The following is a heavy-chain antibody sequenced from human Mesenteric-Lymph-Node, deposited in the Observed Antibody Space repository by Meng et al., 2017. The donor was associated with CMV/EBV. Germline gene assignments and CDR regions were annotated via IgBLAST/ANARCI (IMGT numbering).Heavy chain of an antibody. CDR1: GFTFSSYA. D-gene: IGHD3-16*02. CDR3: ARLKLYRDYGLDV. V-gene: IGHV3-23*01. CDR2: ISGSGGST. J-gene: IGHJ6*02. Sequence: GESLKISCAASGFTFSSYAMSWVRQAPGKGLEWDSGISGSGGSTYYADSVKGRFTISRDNSKNTLYLQMNSLRADDTAVYYCARLKLYRDYGLDVWGQGTTVTVSS.